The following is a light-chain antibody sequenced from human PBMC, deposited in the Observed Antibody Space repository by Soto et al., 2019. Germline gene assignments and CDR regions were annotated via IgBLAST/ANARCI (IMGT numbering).Light chain of an antibody. CDR3: QQSYSTLIT. CDR2: DAS. V-gene: IGKV1-39*01. CDR1: QSISTW. J-gene: IGKJ5*01. Sequence: DIQMTQYPSTLSASAGDTVTITCRASQSISTWLAWYQQKPGKAPKLLIFDASSLKSGVPSRFSGSGSGTDFTLTISSLQPEDFATYYCQQSYSTLITFGQGTRLEIK.